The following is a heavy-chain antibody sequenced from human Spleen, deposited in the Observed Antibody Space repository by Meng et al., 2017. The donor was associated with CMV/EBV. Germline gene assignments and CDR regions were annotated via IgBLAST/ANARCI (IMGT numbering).Heavy chain of an antibody. J-gene: IGHJ4*02. CDR2: IYYSGSI. CDR3: ASKYYDSSGYYYL. D-gene: IGHD3-22*01. Sequence: SETLSLTCAVSGYSISSSNWWGWIRQPPGKGLEWIGYIYYSGSIYYNPSLKSRVTMSVDTSKNQFSLELSSVTAADTAVYYCASKYYDSSGYYYLWGQGTLVTVSS. V-gene: IGHV4-28*05. CDR1: GYSISSSNW.